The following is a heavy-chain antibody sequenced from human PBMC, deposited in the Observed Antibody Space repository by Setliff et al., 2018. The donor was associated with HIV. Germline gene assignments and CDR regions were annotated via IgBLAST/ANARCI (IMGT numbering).Heavy chain of an antibody. Sequence: SETLSLTCTVSRGSISSISYYWGWIRQPPGKGLEWIGNIYYSGSTYYNPSLKSRVTISIRTSKNQFSLKLSSVTAADTAVYYCARRDFYGSGSYYSPFDYWGQGTLVTRLL. CDR3: ARRDFYGSGSYYSPFDY. CDR1: RGSISSISYY. J-gene: IGHJ4*02. CDR2: IYYSGST. V-gene: IGHV4-39*01. D-gene: IGHD3-10*01.